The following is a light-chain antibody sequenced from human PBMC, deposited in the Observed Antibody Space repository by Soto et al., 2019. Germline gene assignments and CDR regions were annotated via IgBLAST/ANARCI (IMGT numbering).Light chain of an antibody. CDR3: QSYDIALSASGV. CDR1: TSTIGAGYD. Sequence: QSVLTQPPSVSGAPGQRVTISCTGSTSTIGAGYDVHWYQQLPGAAPTLLISSHNNRPSGVPDRFFGSKSGTSASLTIIGLQAEDEADYYCQSYDIALSASGVFGGGTQLTVL. V-gene: IGLV1-40*01. J-gene: IGLJ3*02. CDR2: SHN.